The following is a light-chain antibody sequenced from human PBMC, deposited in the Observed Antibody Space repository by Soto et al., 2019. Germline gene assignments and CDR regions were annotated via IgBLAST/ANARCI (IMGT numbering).Light chain of an antibody. CDR1: QSGSSSY. CDR3: QQYGSSLIT. J-gene: IGKJ5*01. CDR2: GAS. V-gene: IGKV3-20*01. Sequence: EIVLTQSPGTLSLSPGERATLSCRASQSGSSSYLAWYQQKPGQAPRLLIYGASSRATGIPDRFSGSGSGTDFPLTISRLEPEDFAVYYCQQYGSSLITFGQGTRREIK.